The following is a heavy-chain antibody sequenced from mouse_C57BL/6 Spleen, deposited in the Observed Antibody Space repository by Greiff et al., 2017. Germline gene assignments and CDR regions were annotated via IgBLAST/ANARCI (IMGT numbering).Heavy chain of an antibody. CDR1: GYTFTDYY. J-gene: IGHJ3*01. D-gene: IGHD1-3*01. CDR3: ALYTLAY. CDR2: INPNNGGT. Sequence: VQLQQSGPELVKPGASVKISCKASGYTFTDYYMNWVKQSHGKSLEWIGDINPNNGGTSYNQKFKGKATLTVDKSSSTAYMELRSLTSEDSAVYYCALYTLAYWGQGTLVTVSA. V-gene: IGHV1-26*01.